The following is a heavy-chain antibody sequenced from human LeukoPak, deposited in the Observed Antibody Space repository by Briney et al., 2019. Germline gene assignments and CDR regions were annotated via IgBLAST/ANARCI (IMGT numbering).Heavy chain of an antibody. CDR3: AREEVATVSHALDY. V-gene: IGHV1-69*13. D-gene: IGHD5-12*01. CDR2: IIPIFGTA. J-gene: IGHJ4*02. Sequence: SVKVSCKASGYTFTSYYMHWVRQAPGQGLEWMGGIIPIFGTANYAQKFQGRVTITADESTSTAYMELSSLRSEDTAVYYCAREEVATVSHALDYWGQGTLVTVSS. CDR1: GYTFTSYY.